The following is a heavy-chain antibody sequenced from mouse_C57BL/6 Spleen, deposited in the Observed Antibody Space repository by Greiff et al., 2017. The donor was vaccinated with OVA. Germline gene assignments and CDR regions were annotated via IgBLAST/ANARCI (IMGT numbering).Heavy chain of an antibody. CDR2: ISTYYGDA. CDR1: GYTFTDYA. D-gene: IGHD2-3*01. CDR3: ARAPIYDGYDAWYFDV. Sequence: QVQLQQSGPELVRPGVSVKISCKGSGYTFTDYAMHWVKQSHAQSLEWIGVISTYYGDASYNQKFKDKATMTVDKSSSTAYMELARLTSEDSAVYYCARAPIYDGYDAWYFDVWGTGTTVTVSA. J-gene: IGHJ1*03. V-gene: IGHV1-67*01.